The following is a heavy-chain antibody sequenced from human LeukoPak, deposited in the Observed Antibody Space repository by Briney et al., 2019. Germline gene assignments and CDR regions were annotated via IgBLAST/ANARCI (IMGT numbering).Heavy chain of an antibody. CDR1: GGSFSGYY. CDR2: INHSGST. CDR3: ASRLYSSGWPNYFDY. J-gene: IGHJ4*02. D-gene: IGHD6-19*01. Sequence: SETLSLTCAVYGGSFSGYYWSWIRQPPGKGLEWIGEINHSGSTNYNPSLKSRVTISVDTSKNQFSLKLSSVTAADTAVYYCASRLYSSGWPNYFDYWGQGTLVTVSS. V-gene: IGHV4-34*01.